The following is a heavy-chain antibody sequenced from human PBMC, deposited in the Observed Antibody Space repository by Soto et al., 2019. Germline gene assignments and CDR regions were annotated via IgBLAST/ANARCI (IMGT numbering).Heavy chain of an antibody. CDR1: GVSFSGYY. J-gene: IGHJ6*03. V-gene: IGHV4-34*01. CDR2: INHSGST. D-gene: IGHD6-6*01. CDR3: ARGRRSSSPYYYYYYMDV. Sequence: QVQLQQWGAGLLKPSETLSLTCAVYGVSFSGYYWSWIRQPPGKGLEWIGEINHSGSTNYNPSLKSRVTISVDTSKNQFSLKLSSVTAADTAVYYCARGRRSSSPYYYYYYMDVWGKGTTVTVSS.